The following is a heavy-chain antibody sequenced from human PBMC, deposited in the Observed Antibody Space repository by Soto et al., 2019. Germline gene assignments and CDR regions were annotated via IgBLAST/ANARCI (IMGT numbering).Heavy chain of an antibody. CDR1: GGSISSYY. CDR3: ARHRAFCSGKSCALGYYYYVDV. D-gene: IGHD2-2*01. J-gene: IGHJ6*03. V-gene: IGHV4-59*08. CDR2: IYYSGST. Sequence: QVQLQESGPGLVKPSETLSLTCTVSGGSISSYYWSWIRQPPGKGLEWIGYIYYSGSTTYNPSLKSRVTIAAGTSKHQRSLNLSSVTAADTALYYCARHRAFCSGKSCALGYYYYVDVWGIGTTVTVSS.